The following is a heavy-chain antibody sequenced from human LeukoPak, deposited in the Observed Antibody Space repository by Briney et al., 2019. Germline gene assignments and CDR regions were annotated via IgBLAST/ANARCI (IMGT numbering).Heavy chain of an antibody. D-gene: IGHD1-1*01. CDR2: IYPGDSET. V-gene: IGHV5-51*01. CDR3: ATWGRNGYFGMDV. CDR1: GDSFRNSW. Sequence: GEPLKISCQWSGDSFRNSWIGWVRQMTGKGPDWVGVIYPGDSETRYSPSFQGQVTISVDKSLSAAYLQWSSLKASDSAMYYCATWGRNGYFGMDVWGQGTPVIVSS. J-gene: IGHJ6*02.